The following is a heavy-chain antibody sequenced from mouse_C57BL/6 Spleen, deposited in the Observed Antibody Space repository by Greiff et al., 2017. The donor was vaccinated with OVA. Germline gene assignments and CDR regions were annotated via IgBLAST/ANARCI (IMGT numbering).Heavy chain of an antibody. CDR3: AAITTSLFDY. V-gene: IGHV1-42*01. Sequence: VQLKQSGPELVKPGASVKISCKASGYSFTGYYMNWVKQSPEKSLEWIGEINPSTGGTTYNQKFKAKATLTVDKSSSTAYMQLKSLTSEDSAVYYCAAITTSLFDYWGQGTTLTVSS. D-gene: IGHD1-1*01. J-gene: IGHJ2*01. CDR1: GYSFTGYY. CDR2: INPSTGGT.